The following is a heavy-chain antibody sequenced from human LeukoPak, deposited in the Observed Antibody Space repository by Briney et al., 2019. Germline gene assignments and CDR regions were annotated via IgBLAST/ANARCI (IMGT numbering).Heavy chain of an antibody. CDR3: ARDRLVGASTCFAY. CDR2: IIPIFGKA. CDR1: GGTFSSYA. Sequence: ASVKVSFKASGGTFSSYAINWVRQAPGQGLEWMGGIIPIFGKAKYAQKFQGRVTITADESTSTAYMELSSLRSEDTAVYYCARDRLVGASTCFAYWGQGTLVTVSS. V-gene: IGHV1-69*13. J-gene: IGHJ4*02. D-gene: IGHD1-26*01.